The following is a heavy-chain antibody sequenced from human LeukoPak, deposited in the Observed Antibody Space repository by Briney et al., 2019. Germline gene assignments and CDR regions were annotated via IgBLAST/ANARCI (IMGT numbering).Heavy chain of an antibody. D-gene: IGHD2-15*01. Sequence: SETLSLTCTVSGGSVSSGSYYWSWIRQPPGKGLEWIGYIYYSGSTNYNPSLKSRVTISVDTSKNQFSLKLSSVTAADTAVYYCARDPKTTLDYYGMDVWGQGTTVTVSS. CDR3: ARDPKTTLDYYGMDV. CDR2: IYYSGST. CDR1: GGSVSSGSYY. J-gene: IGHJ6*02. V-gene: IGHV4-61*01.